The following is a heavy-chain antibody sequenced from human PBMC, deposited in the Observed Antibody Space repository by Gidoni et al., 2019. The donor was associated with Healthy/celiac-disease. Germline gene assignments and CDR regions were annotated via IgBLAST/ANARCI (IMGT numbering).Heavy chain of an antibody. CDR3: ARVAAGFSPFDAFDI. V-gene: IGHV3-74*01. CDR1: GFTFSSYW. J-gene: IGHJ3*02. CDR2: INSDGGST. D-gene: IGHD3-3*01. Sequence: EVQMVESGGGLVQTGGSLRLSCSASGFTFSSYWMHLVRQAPGKGLVWVSRINSDGGSTSYADSVKGRFTISRDNAKNRLYLQMNSLRAEDTAVYYCARVAAGFSPFDAFDIWGQGTMVPVSS.